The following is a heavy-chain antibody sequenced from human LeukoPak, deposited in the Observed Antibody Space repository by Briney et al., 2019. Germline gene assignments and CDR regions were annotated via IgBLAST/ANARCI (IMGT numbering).Heavy chain of an antibody. CDR2: ISGSGGST. D-gene: IGHD2-2*01. CDR3: AKDLNVCSSTSCYNWFDP. V-gene: IGHV3-23*01. J-gene: IGHJ5*02. CDR1: GFTFSSYA. Sequence: GGSLRLSCAASGFTFSSYAMSWARQAPGKGLEWVSAISGSGGSTYYADSVKGRFTISRDNSKNTLYLQMNSLRAEDTAVCYCAKDLNVCSSTSCYNWFDPWGQGTLVTVSS.